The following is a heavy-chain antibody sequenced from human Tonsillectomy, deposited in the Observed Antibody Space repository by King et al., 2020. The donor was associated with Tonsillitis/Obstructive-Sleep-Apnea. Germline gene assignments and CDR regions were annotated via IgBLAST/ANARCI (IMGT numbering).Heavy chain of an antibody. CDR2: INHSGST. Sequence: VQLQQWGAGLLKPSETLSLTCAVYGGSFNGYYWSWIRQPPGKGLEWIGEINHSGSTNYNPSLKSRVTISVDTSRHQFSLNLGSVTAADTAVYYCARGLHYGGKSIGYWGQGTLVTVSS. CDR3: ARGLHYGGKSIGY. V-gene: IGHV4-34*01. D-gene: IGHD4-23*01. J-gene: IGHJ4*02. CDR1: GGSFNGYY.